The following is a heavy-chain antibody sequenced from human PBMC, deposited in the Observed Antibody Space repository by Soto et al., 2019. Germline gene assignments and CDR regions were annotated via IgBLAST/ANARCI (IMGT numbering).Heavy chain of an antibody. CDR2: IYCSGST. V-gene: IGHV4-59*01. J-gene: IGHJ5*02. CDR3: ARAGSIAARPEWFDP. CDR1: GGSISSYY. Sequence: QVQLQESGPGLVKPSETLSLTCTVSGGSISSYYWSWIRQPPGKGLDWIGYIYCSGSTNYNPSLTSRLTISVDTSKNQFSLKLSPVTAADTAVYYCARAGSIAARPEWFDPWGQGNLVTVSS. D-gene: IGHD6-6*01.